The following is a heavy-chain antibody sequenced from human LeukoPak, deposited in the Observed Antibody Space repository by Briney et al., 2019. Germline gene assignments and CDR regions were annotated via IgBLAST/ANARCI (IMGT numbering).Heavy chain of an antibody. CDR2: IYTSGST. Sequence: PSETLSLTCTVSGGSISSYYWSWIRQPAGKGLEWIGRIYTSGSTNYNPSLKSRVTTSVDTSKYPFSLKLSTVTAADTAVYYCARGVSDDFWSGHSRDNWFDPWGQGTLVTVSS. V-gene: IGHV4-4*07. CDR3: ARGVSDDFWSGHSRDNWFDP. CDR1: GGSISSYY. D-gene: IGHD3-3*01. J-gene: IGHJ5*02.